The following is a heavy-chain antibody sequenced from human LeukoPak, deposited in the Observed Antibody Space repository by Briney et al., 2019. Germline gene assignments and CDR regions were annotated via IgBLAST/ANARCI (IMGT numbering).Heavy chain of an antibody. CDR1: AYTFTSFG. Sequence: ASVKVSCKASAYTFTSFGISWVRQAPGQGLEWMGWISAYNGNTNYSQKLQGRVTMTTYTSTSKAYMELRSMRSDDTALYYCARDRMVRGIFWPFDYWGQGTLVSVSS. CDR2: ISAYNGNT. CDR3: ARDRMVRGIFWPFDY. V-gene: IGHV1-18*01. D-gene: IGHD3-10*01. J-gene: IGHJ4*02.